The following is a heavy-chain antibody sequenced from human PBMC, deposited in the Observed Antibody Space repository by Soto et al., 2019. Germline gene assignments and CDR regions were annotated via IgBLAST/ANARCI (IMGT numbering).Heavy chain of an antibody. J-gene: IGHJ4*02. D-gene: IGHD6-13*01. CDR2: ISSSSSYI. V-gene: IGHV3-21*04. Sequence: GGSLRLSCAASGFTFSSYSMNWVRKAPGKGLEWVSSISSSSSYIYYADSVKGRFTISRDNAKNSLYLQMNSLRSEDTAVYYCARDAYGSSSWSESFDYWGQGTLVTVSS. CDR1: GFTFSSYS. CDR3: ARDAYGSSSWSESFDY.